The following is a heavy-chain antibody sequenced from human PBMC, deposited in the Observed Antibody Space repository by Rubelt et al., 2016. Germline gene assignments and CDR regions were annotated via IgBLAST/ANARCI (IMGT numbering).Heavy chain of an antibody. D-gene: IGHD3-10*01. CDR3: ARRGVSGYVDS. CDR2: IYYSGYT. Sequence: QLQLQESGPGLVKPSETLSLTCTVSGGSISSSSYYWGWIRQPPGKGLEWIGSIYYSGYTYYNPSLKSRVTISVDTSKNQFSLKLSSVTAADTAVYYCARRGVSGYVDSWGQGTLVTVSS. J-gene: IGHJ4*02. CDR1: GGSISSSSYY. V-gene: IGHV4-39*01.